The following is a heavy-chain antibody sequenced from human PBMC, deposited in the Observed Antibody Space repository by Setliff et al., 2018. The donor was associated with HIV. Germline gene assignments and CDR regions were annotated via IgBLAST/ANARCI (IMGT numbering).Heavy chain of an antibody. CDR3: ARGGASSLPLDY. D-gene: IGHD6-13*01. V-gene: IGHV3-7*01. J-gene: IGHJ4*01. CDR2: INQDGSDK. Sequence: LRLSCEASGFMFGTNWMSWVRQAPGKGPEWLANINQDGSDKYYMYSVKGRFTISRDNAKNSLYLQMNSLRADNTAIYYCARGGASSLPLDYWGHGTLVTVSS. CDR1: GFMFGTNW.